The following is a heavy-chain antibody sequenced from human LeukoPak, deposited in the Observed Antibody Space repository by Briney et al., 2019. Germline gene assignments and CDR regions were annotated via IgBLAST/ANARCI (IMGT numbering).Heavy chain of an antibody. CDR3: ARDGEGFGEFPNRFDP. CDR1: GYSISSGYY. J-gene: IGHJ5*02. V-gene: IGHV4-38-2*02. D-gene: IGHD3-10*01. Sequence: SETLSLTCAVSGYSISSGYYWGWIRQPPGKGLEWIGSIYHSGSTYYNPSLKSRVTISVDTSKNQFSLKLSSVTAADTAVYYCARDGEGFGEFPNRFDPWGQGTLVTVSS. CDR2: IYHSGST.